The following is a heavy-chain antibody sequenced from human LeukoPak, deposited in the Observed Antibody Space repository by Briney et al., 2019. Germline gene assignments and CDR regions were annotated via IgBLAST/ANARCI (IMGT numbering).Heavy chain of an antibody. V-gene: IGHV3-48*04. Sequence: GGSLRLSCAASGFTFSSYSMNWVRQAPGKGLEWVSYIISSSSPIYYADSVKGRFTISIDSAKKSVYLQMNSLKVEDTAVYYCARDNTQRRGNEFHVEYYDALDSWGQGTRVTVSS. J-gene: IGHJ3*01. D-gene: IGHD4-23*01. CDR3: ARDNTQRRGNEFHVEYYDALDS. CDR2: IISSSSPI. CDR1: GFTFSSYS.